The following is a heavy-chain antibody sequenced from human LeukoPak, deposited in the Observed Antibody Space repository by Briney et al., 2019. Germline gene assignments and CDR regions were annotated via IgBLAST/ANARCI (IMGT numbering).Heavy chain of an antibody. CDR1: GFTVSSNY. V-gene: IGHV3-66*02. D-gene: IGHD6-19*01. J-gene: IGHJ6*02. CDR2: IYSGGST. CDR3: AGQWLVLDYYYGMDV. Sequence: GGSLRLSCAASGFTVSSNYMSWVRQAPGKGLEWVSVIYSGGSTYYADSVKGRFTISRDNSKNTLYLQMNSLRAEDTAVYYYAGQWLVLDYYYGMDVWGQGTTVTVSS.